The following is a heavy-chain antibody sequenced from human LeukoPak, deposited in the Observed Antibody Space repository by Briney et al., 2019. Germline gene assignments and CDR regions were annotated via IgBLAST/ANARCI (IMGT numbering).Heavy chain of an antibody. V-gene: IGHV3-73*01. Sequence: GGSLRLSCAASGFTFSGSAMHWVRQASGKGLEWIGRIRSKANSYATAYAASVKGRFTISRDDSKNTAYLRMNSLKTEDTAVYYCTRRSGSYWDNWFDPWGQGTLVTVSS. J-gene: IGHJ5*02. CDR2: IRSKANSYAT. D-gene: IGHD1-26*01. CDR3: TRRSGSYWDNWFDP. CDR1: GFTFSGSA.